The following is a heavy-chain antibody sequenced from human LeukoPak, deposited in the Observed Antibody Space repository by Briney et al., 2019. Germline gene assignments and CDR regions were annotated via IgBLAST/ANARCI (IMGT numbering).Heavy chain of an antibody. CDR3: AIYGSGSYWIRGVDY. CDR2: INPNSGGT. D-gene: IGHD3-10*01. Sequence: GASVKVSCKASGYTFNGYYMHWVRQAPGQGLEWMGWINPNSGGTNYAQKFQGRVTMTRDTSISTAYMELSRLRSDDTAVYYCAIYGSGSYWIRGVDYWGQGTLVTVSS. J-gene: IGHJ4*02. V-gene: IGHV1-2*02. CDR1: GYTFNGYY.